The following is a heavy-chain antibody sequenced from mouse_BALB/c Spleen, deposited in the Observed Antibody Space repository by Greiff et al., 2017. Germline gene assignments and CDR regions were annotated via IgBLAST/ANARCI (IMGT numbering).Heavy chain of an antibody. CDR2: ISNLAYSI. CDR1: GFTFSDYG. Sequence: EVHLVESGGGLVQPGGSRKLSCAASGFTFSDYGMAWVRQAPGKGPEWVAFISNLAYSIYYADTVTGRFTISRENAKNTLYLEMSSLRSEDTAMYYCARDLNYYGSSLGYFDVWGAGTTVTVSS. CDR3: ARDLNYYGSSLGYFDV. J-gene: IGHJ1*01. D-gene: IGHD1-1*01. V-gene: IGHV5-15*02.